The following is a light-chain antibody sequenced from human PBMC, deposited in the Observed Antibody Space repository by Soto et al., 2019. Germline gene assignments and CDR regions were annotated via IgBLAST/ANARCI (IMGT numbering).Light chain of an antibody. Sequence: DIQMTQSPSSLSASVGDRVTITCRASQGIRNDLGWYQQKPGSAPKLLIYAASTLQSGVPSRFSGSGSGTDFTLTISCLQSEDFATYYCQQYYSYPFTFGPGTKVDIK. V-gene: IGKV1-17*01. CDR1: QGIRND. CDR2: AAS. J-gene: IGKJ3*01. CDR3: QQYYSYPFT.